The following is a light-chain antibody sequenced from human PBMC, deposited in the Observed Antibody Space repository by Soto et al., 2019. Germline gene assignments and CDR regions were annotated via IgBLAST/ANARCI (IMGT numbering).Light chain of an antibody. CDR2: GAS. J-gene: IGKJ2*01. V-gene: IGKV3-15*01. CDR3: QHYDDWPYT. CDR1: QSVRSN. Sequence: EIVMTQSPATLSVSPGEGATLSCRASQSVRSNLAWYQQKPGQAPRLLIYGASPRAPGIPARFSGSGSGTECTLTISSLQSEDFAVYYCQHYDDWPYTFGQGTKLEIK.